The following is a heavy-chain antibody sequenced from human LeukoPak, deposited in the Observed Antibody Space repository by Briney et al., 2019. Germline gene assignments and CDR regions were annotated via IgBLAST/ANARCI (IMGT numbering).Heavy chain of an antibody. D-gene: IGHD1-26*01. Sequence: ASVKVSCKASGYTFTSYGISWVRQAPGQGLEWMGWINPNSGGTNYAQKFQGRVTMTRDTSISTAYMELSRLRSDDTAVYYCARDNSVGETAWWFDPWGQGTLVTVSS. V-gene: IGHV1-2*02. CDR3: ARDNSVGETAWWFDP. J-gene: IGHJ5*02. CDR2: INPNSGGT. CDR1: GYTFTSYG.